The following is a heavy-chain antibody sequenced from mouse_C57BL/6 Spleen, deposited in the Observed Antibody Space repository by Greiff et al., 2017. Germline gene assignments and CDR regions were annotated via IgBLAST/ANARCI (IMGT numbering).Heavy chain of an antibody. V-gene: IGHV1-82*01. J-gene: IGHJ4*01. CDR2: IYPGDGDT. CDR1: GYAFSSSW. D-gene: IGHD1-1*02. Sequence: QVQLKESGPELVKPGASVKISCKASGYAFSSSWMNWVKQRPGKGLEWIGRIYPGDGDTNYNGKFKGKATLTADKSSSTAYMQLSSLTSEDSVVYFCARDPYGDYAMDYWGQGTSVTVSS. CDR3: ARDPYGDYAMDY.